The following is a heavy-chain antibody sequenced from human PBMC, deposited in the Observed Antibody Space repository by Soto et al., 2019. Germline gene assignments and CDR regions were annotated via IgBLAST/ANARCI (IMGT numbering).Heavy chain of an antibody. Sequence: ASVKVSCKASGYTFTSYYMHWVRQAPGQGLELMGIINPSGGSTSYAQKFQGRVTMTRDTSTSTVYMELSSLRSEDTAVYYCARDHEWLVPDYYYYGMDVWGQGTTVTVSS. V-gene: IGHV1-46*01. J-gene: IGHJ6*02. D-gene: IGHD6-19*01. CDR1: GYTFTSYY. CDR3: ARDHEWLVPDYYYYGMDV. CDR2: INPSGGST.